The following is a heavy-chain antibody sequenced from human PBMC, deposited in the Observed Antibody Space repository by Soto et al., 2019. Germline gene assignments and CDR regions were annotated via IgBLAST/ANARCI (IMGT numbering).Heavy chain of an antibody. D-gene: IGHD6-19*01. V-gene: IGHV4-34*01. CDR2: INHSGST. Sequence: SETLSLTCAVYGGSLSGDYWSWIRQPPGKGLEWIGEINHSGSTNYNPSLKSRVTISVDTSKNQFSLKLSSVTAADTAVYYCARYKLGDSSDWYWYYYYGMDVWGQGTTVSVSS. CDR1: GGSLSGDY. J-gene: IGHJ6*02. CDR3: ARYKLGDSSDWYWYYYYGMDV.